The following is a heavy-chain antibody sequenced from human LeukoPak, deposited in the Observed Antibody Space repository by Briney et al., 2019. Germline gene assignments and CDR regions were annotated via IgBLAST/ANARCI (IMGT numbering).Heavy chain of an antibody. CDR1: GYTFTSYG. Sequence: ASVKVSCKASGYTFTSYGISWVRQAPGQGREWMGWISAYNGNTNYAQKLQGRVTMTTDTSTSTPYMELRSLRSADTAVYHCARAGRGYSSNYYYYGMDVWGQGTTVTVSS. CDR2: ISAYNGNT. J-gene: IGHJ6*02. CDR3: ARAGRGYSSNYYYYGMDV. D-gene: IGHD3-22*01. V-gene: IGHV1-18*01.